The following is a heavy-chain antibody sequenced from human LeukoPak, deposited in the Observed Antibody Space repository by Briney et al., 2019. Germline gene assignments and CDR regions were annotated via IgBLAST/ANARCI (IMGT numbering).Heavy chain of an antibody. CDR3: ARGGAATGNFDY. J-gene: IGHJ4*02. Sequence: SGTPPPTPAFFGYPISGGFYWGWIRQPPGEGPEWIGSIYHSGSTYYNPSLKSRVNISVDTSKNQFSLKLSSVTAADTAVYYCARGGAATGNFDYWGQGTLVTVSS. D-gene: IGHD2-15*01. V-gene: IGHV4-38-2*01. CDR2: IYHSGST. CDR1: GYPISGGFY.